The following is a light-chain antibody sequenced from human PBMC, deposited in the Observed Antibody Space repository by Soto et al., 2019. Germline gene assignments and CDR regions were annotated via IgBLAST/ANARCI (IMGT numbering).Light chain of an antibody. CDR2: GPA. J-gene: IGKJ5*01. V-gene: IGKV3D-15*01. Sequence: ILLTQSPSTLSLSQGETATLSCRTSQSVRHKLAWSRRKPGQGPRHFLYGPATRVTGIPARFSGSGSGTEFTLTIVRLQSEDAAASYCQQYNNCPAITFGQGTRLDIK. CDR1: QSVRHK. CDR3: QQYNNCPAIT.